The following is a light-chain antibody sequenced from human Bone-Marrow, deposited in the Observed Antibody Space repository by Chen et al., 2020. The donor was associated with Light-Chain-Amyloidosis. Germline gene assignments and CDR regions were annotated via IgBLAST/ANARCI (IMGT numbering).Light chain of an antibody. V-gene: IGLV2-14*01. CDR2: EVT. J-gene: IGLJ1*01. CDR1: SSDVGGDNH. Sequence: QSALTQPASVSGSPGQSVTISCTGTSSDVGGDNHVSWYQQHPAKAPKLMIYEVTNRPSWVPNRFSGSKSDNTSSLTISGRPTEDEADYFCSSYTITNTLVFGSGTRVTVL. CDR3: SSYTITNTLV.